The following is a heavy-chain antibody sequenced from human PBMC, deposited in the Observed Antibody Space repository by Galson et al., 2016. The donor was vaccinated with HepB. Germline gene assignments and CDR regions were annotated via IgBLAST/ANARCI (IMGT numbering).Heavy chain of an antibody. Sequence: SLRLSCAASGFTFSNYWMTWVRQAPGKGLEWVANIKQDGNEKYYVDSVKARFTISRDNAKNALYLQMNSLRAEDTAVYYCARSGRPQAKISARADYWGQGTLVTVSS. D-gene: IGHD6-6*01. CDR3: ARSGRPQAKISARADY. CDR1: GFTFSNYW. CDR2: IKQDGNEK. V-gene: IGHV3-7*01. J-gene: IGHJ4*02.